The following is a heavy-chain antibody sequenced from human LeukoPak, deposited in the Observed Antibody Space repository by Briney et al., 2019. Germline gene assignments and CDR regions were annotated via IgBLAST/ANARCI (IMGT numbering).Heavy chain of an antibody. CDR3: AKDMSDYTNFPDV. Sequence: GGPLRLSCAASGFIFTTYAMIWVRQAPGKGLEWVSTISGGGGSTFYADSVKGRFTIFRVNSKNTLYLQMNSLRAEDTAIYYCAKDMSDYTNFPDVWGQGTTVTVSS. J-gene: IGHJ6*02. V-gene: IGHV3-23*01. CDR1: GFIFTTYA. D-gene: IGHD4-11*01. CDR2: ISGGGGST.